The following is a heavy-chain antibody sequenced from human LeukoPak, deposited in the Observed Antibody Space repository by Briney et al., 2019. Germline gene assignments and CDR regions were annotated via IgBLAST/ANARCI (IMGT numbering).Heavy chain of an antibody. CDR3: VRERFGAIVEN. J-gene: IGHJ4*02. CDR2: VYGGGNT. V-gene: IGHV3-53*01. D-gene: IGHD3-10*01. Sequence: GGSLRLSCAASGFTVANDRMSWVRQPPGKGLEWVSTVYGGGNTAYTDSVKGRFTISRDPSKNTLLLQMNSLRAEDTAVYFCVRERFGAIVENWGQGALVIVSS. CDR1: GFTVANDR.